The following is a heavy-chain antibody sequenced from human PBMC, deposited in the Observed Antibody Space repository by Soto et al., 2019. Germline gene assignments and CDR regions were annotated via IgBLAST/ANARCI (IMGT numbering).Heavy chain of an antibody. CDR2: IDHDGPT. Sequence: EVQLVESGGGLVQPGGSLRLSCAGSGFTFSNYWMHWVRQAPGKGLEWVSRIDHDGPTDYADSVRGRFTISRDNAENTLYLQMNSLGPEDTAGYYCVRDSHGDYWGQGTLVTVSS. J-gene: IGHJ4*02. CDR3: VRDSHGDY. V-gene: IGHV3-74*01. D-gene: IGHD4-17*01. CDR1: GFTFSNYW.